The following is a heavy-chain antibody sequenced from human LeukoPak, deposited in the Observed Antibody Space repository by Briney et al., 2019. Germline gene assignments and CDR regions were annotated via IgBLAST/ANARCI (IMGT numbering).Heavy chain of an antibody. CDR3: ARRRKRGFDY. D-gene: IGHD1-14*01. CDR2: IYYSGST. Sequence: SETLSLTCTVSGGSISSSSYYWGWIRQPPGKGLEWIGGIYYSGSTYYNPSLKSRVTISVDTSKNQFSLKLSSVTAADTAVYYCARRRKRGFDYWGQGTLVTVSS. CDR1: GGSISSSSYY. V-gene: IGHV4-39*01. J-gene: IGHJ4*02.